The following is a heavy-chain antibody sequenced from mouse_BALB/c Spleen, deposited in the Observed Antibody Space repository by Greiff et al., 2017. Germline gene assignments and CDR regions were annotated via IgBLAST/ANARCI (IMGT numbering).Heavy chain of an antibody. CDR2: INPSSGYT. Sequence: QVQLQQSAAELARPGASVKMSCKASGYTFTSYTMHWVKQRPGQGLEWIGYINPSSGYTEYNQKFKDKTTLTADKSSSTAYMQLSSLTSEDSAVYYCASSKGYDRFAYWGQGTLVTVSA. CDR3: ASSKGYDRFAY. CDR1: GYTFTSYT. J-gene: IGHJ3*01. D-gene: IGHD2-14*01. V-gene: IGHV1-4*02.